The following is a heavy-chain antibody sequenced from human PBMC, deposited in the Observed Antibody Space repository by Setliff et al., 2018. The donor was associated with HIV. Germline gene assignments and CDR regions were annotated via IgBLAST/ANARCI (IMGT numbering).Heavy chain of an antibody. CDR3: ARRWGDILTGPDAFDI. CDR2: ISHSGTT. Sequence: SETLSLTCAVSGASISSSYWWNWVRQPPGKGLEWIGEISHSGTTNYNPSLKSRVSISIDTSKNQFSLKLSSVTAADTAVYYCARRWGDILTGPDAFDIWGQGTMVTVSS. CDR1: GASISSSYW. J-gene: IGHJ3*02. V-gene: IGHV4-4*02. D-gene: IGHD3-9*01.